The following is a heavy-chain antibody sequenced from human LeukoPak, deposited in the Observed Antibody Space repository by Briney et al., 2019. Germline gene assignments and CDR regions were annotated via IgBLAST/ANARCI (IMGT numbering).Heavy chain of an antibody. V-gene: IGHV4-39*01. D-gene: IGHD2-8*01. CDR1: GGSISSSSRD. Sequence: VKPSETLSLTCTVSGGSISSSSRDWGWLRQSPGKGLEWIGRIYNSGSTDYNPSLRSRVTKSVDTSKNQFSLTLTSVTAADTAVYYCARRKFPNDVGYSCPYFDFWGQGTLVTVSS. CDR3: ARRKFPNDVGYSCPYFDF. J-gene: IGHJ4*02. CDR2: IYNSGST.